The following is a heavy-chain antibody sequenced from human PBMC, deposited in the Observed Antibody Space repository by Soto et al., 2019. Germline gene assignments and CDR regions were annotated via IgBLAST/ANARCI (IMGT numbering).Heavy chain of an antibody. J-gene: IGHJ4*02. V-gene: IGHV3-23*01. Sequence: GGSLRLSCAASGFTFSSYAMSWVRQAPGKGLEWVSAISGSGGSTYYADSVKGRFTISRDNSKNTLYLQMNSLRAEDTAVYYCAKVTRYCSSTSCYEGGYWGQGTLVTVSS. CDR1: GFTFSSYA. D-gene: IGHD2-2*01. CDR2: ISGSGGST. CDR3: AKVTRYCSSTSCYEGGY.